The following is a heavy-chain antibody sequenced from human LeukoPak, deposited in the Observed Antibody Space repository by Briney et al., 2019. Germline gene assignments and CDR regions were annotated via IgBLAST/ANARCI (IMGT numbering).Heavy chain of an antibody. J-gene: IGHJ5*02. V-gene: IGHV3-30*18. CDR2: ISYDGRNK. CDR1: GFSFSNFG. Sequence: GGSLRLSCAASGFSFSNFGMHWVRQAPGKGLEGVAVISYDGRNKYFADSVKGRLTISRDNSKNTVYLEMNSLRDEDTAVYYCAKDKRGSSGWYDHWGQGTLVIVSS. CDR3: AKDKRGSSGWYDH. D-gene: IGHD6-19*01.